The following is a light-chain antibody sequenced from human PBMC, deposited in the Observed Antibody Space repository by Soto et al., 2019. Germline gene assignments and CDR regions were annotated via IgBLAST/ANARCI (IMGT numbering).Light chain of an antibody. CDR2: QDT. J-gene: IGLJ2*01. Sequence: SYELTQPPSVSVSPGQTASITCSGDKLGTKYACWYQQKPGQSPVLVIYQDTKRPSGIPERFAGSNSGDTATLTISVTQTMDEADYYCQAWDRSTVVFGGGTKLTVL. V-gene: IGLV3-1*01. CDR1: KLGTKY. CDR3: QAWDRSTVV.